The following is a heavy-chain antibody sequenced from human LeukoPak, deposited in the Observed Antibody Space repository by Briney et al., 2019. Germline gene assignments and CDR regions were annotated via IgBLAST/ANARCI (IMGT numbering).Heavy chain of an antibody. CDR3: ARDTKRFQKYYFVY. CDR2: ICSCSSYT. Sequence: GGPLRLSCAASGFTFSDYYMSWLRQAPGKGVEWISYICSCSSYTNYADSVKGRFTISRDNAKNSLYLQMNSLRAEDTSVYFCARDTKRFQKYYFVYWGQGALVTVSS. J-gene: IGHJ4*02. V-gene: IGHV3-11*06. D-gene: IGHD3-3*01. CDR1: GFTFSDYY.